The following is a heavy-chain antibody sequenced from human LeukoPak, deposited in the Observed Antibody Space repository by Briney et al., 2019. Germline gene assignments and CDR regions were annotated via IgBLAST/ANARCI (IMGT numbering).Heavy chain of an antibody. CDR3: ARDVYYYDSSGYENAFDI. Sequence: SETLSLTCTFSGGSISSYYWSWIRQPAGKGLEWLGRIHTSGSTNYNPSLKSRVTMSVDTSKNQFSLKLSSVTAADTAVYYCARDVYYYDSSGYENAFDIWGQGTMVTVSS. CDR1: GGSISSYY. D-gene: IGHD3-22*01. J-gene: IGHJ3*02. CDR2: IHTSGST. V-gene: IGHV4-4*07.